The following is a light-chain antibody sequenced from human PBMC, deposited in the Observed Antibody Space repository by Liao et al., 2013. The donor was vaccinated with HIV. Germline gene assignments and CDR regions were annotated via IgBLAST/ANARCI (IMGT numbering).Light chain of an antibody. CDR1: NIGDKS. J-gene: IGLJ1*01. Sequence: SYEPTQPPSLSLAPGETATITCRGHNIGDKSVHWYQQRPGQAPVLLISYDTDRPSGISERFLGFRSGNTATLTITSVEAGDEADYYCQVWDTSSEQYVFGTGTKVTVL. V-gene: IGLV3-21*04. CDR3: QVWDTSSEQYV. CDR2: YDT.